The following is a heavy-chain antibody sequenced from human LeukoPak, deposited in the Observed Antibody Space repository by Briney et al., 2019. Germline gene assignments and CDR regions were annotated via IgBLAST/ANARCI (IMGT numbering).Heavy chain of an antibody. Sequence: SVKVSCKASGGTCSSYAISWVRQAPGQGLEWMGGIIPIFGTANYAQKFQGSVTITADESTSTAYMELSSLRSEDTAVYYCAGEKRRMRFLGPGGWFDPWGQGTLVTVSS. D-gene: IGHD3-3*01. CDR1: GGTCSSYA. J-gene: IGHJ5*02. CDR2: IIPIFGTA. CDR3: AGEKRRMRFLGPGGWFDP. V-gene: IGHV1-69*13.